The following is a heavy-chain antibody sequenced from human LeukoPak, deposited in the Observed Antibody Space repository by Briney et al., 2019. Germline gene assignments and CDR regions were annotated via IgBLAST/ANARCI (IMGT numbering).Heavy chain of an antibody. D-gene: IGHD6-13*01. Sequence: SETLTLTCIVSGGSISSYYWSWIRQPAGKGLEWVGRMYFSRTPKYNPALESRVIMSVDTSKNQFSLKLTSVTAADTAVYYCARDAAIGAAGVFGSWGQGTLVIVSS. J-gene: IGHJ4*02. CDR3: ARDAAIGAAGVFGS. CDR1: GGSISSYY. V-gene: IGHV4-4*07. CDR2: MYFSRTP.